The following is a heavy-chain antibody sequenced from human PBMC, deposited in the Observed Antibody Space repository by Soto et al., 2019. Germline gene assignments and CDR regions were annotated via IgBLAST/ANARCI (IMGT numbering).Heavy chain of an antibody. D-gene: IGHD6-19*01. CDR2: IYHSGST. V-gene: IGHV4-4*02. CDR1: GGSISSSNW. Sequence: QVQLQESGPGLVKPSGTLSLTCAVSGGSISSSNWWSWVRQPPGKGLEWIGEIYHSGSTNYNPSLKGRVTISEDKSKNQFSLKLSSVTAADTAVYYCARDRRQWLVLRAWFAPWGQGTLVTVSS. CDR3: ARDRRQWLVLRAWFAP. J-gene: IGHJ5*02.